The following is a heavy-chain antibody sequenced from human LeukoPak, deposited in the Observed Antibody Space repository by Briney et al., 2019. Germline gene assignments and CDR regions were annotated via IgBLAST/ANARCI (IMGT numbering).Heavy chain of an antibody. CDR3: ARDSGNYYDSSGYYRKYAFDI. CDR1: GFTFSSYS. V-gene: IGHV3-21*01. J-gene: IGHJ3*02. D-gene: IGHD3-22*01. Sequence: PGGSLRLSCSASGFTFSSYSMNWVRQAPGKGLEWVSSISSSSSYIYYADSVKGRFTISRDNAKNSLYLQMNSLRAEDTAVYYCARDSGNYYDSSGYYRKYAFDIWGQGTMVTVSS. CDR2: ISSSSSYI.